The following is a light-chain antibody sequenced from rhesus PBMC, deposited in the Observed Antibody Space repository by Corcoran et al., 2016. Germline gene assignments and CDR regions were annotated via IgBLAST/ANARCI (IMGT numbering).Light chain of an antibody. Sequence: DIQMTQSPSSLSASVGDTVTITCQASQGISKYLAWYQQKQGKAPKLLIYDAATLQSGVQSRFRASESGTECTLTISSLQPEDCATYYCQQHHSDPLTFGGGTKVELK. V-gene: IGKV1-25*01. CDR3: QQHHSDPLT. CDR1: QGISKY. J-gene: IGKJ4*01. CDR2: DAA.